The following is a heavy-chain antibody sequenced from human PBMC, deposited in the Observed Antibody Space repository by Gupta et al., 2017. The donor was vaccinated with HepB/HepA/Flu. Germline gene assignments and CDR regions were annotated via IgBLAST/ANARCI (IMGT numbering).Heavy chain of an antibody. D-gene: IGHD3-22*01. Sequence: EVQLVESGGGLVQPGGSLRLSCAASGFSFSDHDMDWVRQAPGVGLEWVGRIRNKAKSYTTDYAASVKGRFTISRDDSKNSASLQMNSLKTEDTAVYYCASVNFYDSQGYSLDGIEFWGQGTMVTVSS. CDR1: GFSFSDHD. CDR3: ASVNFYDSQGYSLDGIEF. V-gene: IGHV3-72*01. J-gene: IGHJ3*01. CDR2: IRNKAKSYTT.